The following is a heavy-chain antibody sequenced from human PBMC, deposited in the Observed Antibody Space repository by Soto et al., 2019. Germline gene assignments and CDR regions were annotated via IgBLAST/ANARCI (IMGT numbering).Heavy chain of an antibody. CDR1: GFTFSSYW. D-gene: IGHD6-13*01. Sequence: GGSLRLSCEASGFTFSSYWISWVSQAPGNGLEWEANIKQDESDKYYVDSLKTRFNSSRENVKLSPYLRMNSMRAEDTAVYYGASSVSAGPEALGIRGQGTIVTLAS. J-gene: IGHJ3*02. CDR3: ASSVSAGPEALGI. CDR2: IKQDESDK. V-gene: IGHV3-7*01.